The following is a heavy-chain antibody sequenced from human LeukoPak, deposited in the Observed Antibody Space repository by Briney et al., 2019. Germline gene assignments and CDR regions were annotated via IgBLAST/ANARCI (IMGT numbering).Heavy chain of an antibody. CDR3: ARGGNSWGSFDY. CDR2: INPNSGGT. Sequence: AASVKVSCKASGYTFTGYYMHWVRQAPGQGLEWMGWINPNSGGTNYAQKLQGRVTMTRDTSISTAYMELSRLRSDDTAVYYCARGGNSWGSFDYWGQGTQVTVSS. D-gene: IGHD3-16*01. V-gene: IGHV1-2*02. J-gene: IGHJ4*02. CDR1: GYTFTGYY.